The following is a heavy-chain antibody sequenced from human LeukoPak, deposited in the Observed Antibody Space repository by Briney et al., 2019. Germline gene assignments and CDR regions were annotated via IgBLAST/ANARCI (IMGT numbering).Heavy chain of an antibody. D-gene: IGHD1-26*01. CDR2: IKQDGSEK. J-gene: IGHJ4*02. CDR3: ARYSGSYWVYFDY. Sequence: AGGSLRLSCAASGFTFSSYWMSWVHQAPGKGLEWVANIKQDGSEKYYVDSVKGRFTISRDNAKNSLYLQMNSLRAEDTAVYYCARYSGSYWVYFDYWGQGTLVTVSS. V-gene: IGHV3-7*01. CDR1: GFTFSSYW.